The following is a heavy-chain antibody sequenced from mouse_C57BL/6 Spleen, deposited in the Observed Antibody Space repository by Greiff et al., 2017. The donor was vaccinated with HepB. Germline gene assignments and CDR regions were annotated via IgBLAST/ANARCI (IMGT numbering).Heavy chain of an antibody. D-gene: IGHD1-1*01. CDR2: IYPGDGDT. J-gene: IGHJ2*01. Sequence: VKLMESGAELVKPGASVKISCKASGYAFSSYWMNWVKQRPGKGLEWIGQIYPGDGDTNYNGKFKGKATLTADKSSSTAYMQLSSLTSEDSAVYFCARSYYYGSRDYWGQGTTLTVSS. CDR3: ARSYYYGSRDY. V-gene: IGHV1-80*01. CDR1: GYAFSSYW.